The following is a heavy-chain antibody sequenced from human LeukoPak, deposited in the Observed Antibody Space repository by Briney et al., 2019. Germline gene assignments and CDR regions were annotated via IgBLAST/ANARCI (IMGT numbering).Heavy chain of an antibody. D-gene: IGHD3-22*01. V-gene: IGHV3-11*06. J-gene: IGHJ4*02. Sequence: GGSLRLSCAASGFTFGDHYMSWIRQAPGKGLEWLSYISSTSRYTNYADSVKGRSTISRDNAKSSLYLQMNSLRAEDTAVYYCASSSTSGYYDFDYWGQGTLVTVSS. CDR3: ASSSTSGYYDFDY. CDR2: ISSTSRYT. CDR1: GFTFGDHY.